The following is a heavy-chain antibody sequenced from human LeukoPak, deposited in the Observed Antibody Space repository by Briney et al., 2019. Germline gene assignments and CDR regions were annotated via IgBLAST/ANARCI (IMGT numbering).Heavy chain of an antibody. J-gene: IGHJ4*02. CDR1: GFTFNKYG. Sequence: GGSLRLSCAASGFTFNKYGMHWVRQAPGKGLEWVTYVRPEGNDKYYADSVKGRFTISRDNVKNSLYLQMNSLRVEDTAVYYCARPLVYCTSGSCFPDYWGQGTLVTVSS. V-gene: IGHV3-30*12. CDR2: VRPEGNDK. CDR3: ARPLVYCTSGSCFPDY. D-gene: IGHD2-15*01.